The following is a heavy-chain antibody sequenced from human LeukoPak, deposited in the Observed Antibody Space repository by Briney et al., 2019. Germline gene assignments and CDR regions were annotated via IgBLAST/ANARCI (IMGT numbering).Heavy chain of an antibody. CDR3: ARESSSWSYYYYYYGMDV. CDR2: IWYDGSNK. V-gene: IGHV3-33*01. J-gene: IGHJ6*02. D-gene: IGHD6-13*01. Sequence: PGRSLRLSCAASGFTFSSYGMHWVRQAPGKGLEWVAVIWYDGSNKYYADSVKGRFTISRDNSKNTLYLQMNSLRAEDTAVHYCARESSSWSYYYYYYGMDVWGQGTTVTVSS. CDR1: GFTFSSYG.